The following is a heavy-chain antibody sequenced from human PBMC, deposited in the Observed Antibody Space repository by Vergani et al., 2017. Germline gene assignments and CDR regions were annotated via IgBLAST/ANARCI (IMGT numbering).Heavy chain of an antibody. D-gene: IGHD6-19*01. V-gene: IGHV3-33*01. CDR1: GFTFSSYG. CDR2: IWYDGSNK. Sequence: QVQLVESGGGVVQPGRSLRLSCAASGFTFSSYGMHWVRPAPGKGLEWVAVIWYDGSNKYYADSVKGRFTISRDNSKNTLYLQMNSLRAEDTAVYYCARRGAVAGTMHFDYWGQGTLVTVSS. CDR3: ARRGAVAGTMHFDY. J-gene: IGHJ4*02.